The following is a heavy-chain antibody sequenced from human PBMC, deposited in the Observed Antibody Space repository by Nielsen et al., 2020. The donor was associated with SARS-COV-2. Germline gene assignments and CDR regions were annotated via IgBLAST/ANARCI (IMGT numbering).Heavy chain of an antibody. J-gene: IGHJ4*02. D-gene: IGHD3-10*01. CDR1: GFPFSSYA. Sequence: GGSLRLSCAASGFPFSSYAMNWVRRAPGKGLEWVSGVSGSGGSTYYADSVKSRFTISRDNSKNTLYLQMNSLRAEDTAVYHCAKDNGWVGELLDPYFDYWGQGTLVTVSS. V-gene: IGHV3-23*01. CDR3: AKDNGWVGELLDPYFDY. CDR2: VSGSGGST.